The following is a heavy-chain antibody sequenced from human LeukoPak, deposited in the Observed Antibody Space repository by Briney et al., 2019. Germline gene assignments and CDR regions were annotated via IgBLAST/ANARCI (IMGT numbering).Heavy chain of an antibody. CDR1: GFTFSSYA. Sequence: GVSLRRSCAASGFTFSSYAMSWVRQAQGKALEWVSAISGSGGSTYYADSVKGRFTISRDNSKNTLYLQMNSLRAEDTAVYYCASVGATSNLDYWGQGTLVTVSS. J-gene: IGHJ4*02. D-gene: IGHD1-26*01. CDR3: ASVGATSNLDY. CDR2: ISGSGGST. V-gene: IGHV3-23*01.